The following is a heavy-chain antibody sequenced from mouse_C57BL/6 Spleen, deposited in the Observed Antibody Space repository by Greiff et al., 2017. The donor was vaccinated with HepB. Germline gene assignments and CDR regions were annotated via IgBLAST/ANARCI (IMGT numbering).Heavy chain of an antibody. Sequence: EVHLVESGGGLVKPGGSLKLSCAASGFTFSDYGMHWVRQAPEKGLEWVAYISSGSSTIYYADTVKGRFTISRDNAKNTLFLQMTSLRSEDTAMYYCARGGKYYYGSWFAYWGQGTLVTVSA. CDR2: ISSGSSTI. CDR3: ARGGKYYYGSWFAY. D-gene: IGHD1-1*01. CDR1: GFTFSDYG. J-gene: IGHJ3*01. V-gene: IGHV5-17*01.